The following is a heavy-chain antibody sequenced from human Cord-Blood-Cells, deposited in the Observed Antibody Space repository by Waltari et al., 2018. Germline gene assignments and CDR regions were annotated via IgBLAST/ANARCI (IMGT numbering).Heavy chain of an antibody. CDR1: GFTFSSNP. V-gene: IGHV3-23*01. CDR2: VSGSGGST. D-gene: IGHD4-4*01. CDR3: AKADDYKYNWFDP. J-gene: IGHJ5*02. Sequence: EVQLLESGGGLVQPGGSLGLSCAASGFTFSSNPTSWVGQAPGKGLEWVSAVSGSGGSTDYADSVKGLFTISRDNSKNTLYLQMNSLRAEDTAVYYCAKADDYKYNWFDPWGQGTLVTVSS.